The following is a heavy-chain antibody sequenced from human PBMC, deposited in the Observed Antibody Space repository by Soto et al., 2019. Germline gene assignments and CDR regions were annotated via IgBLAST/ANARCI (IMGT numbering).Heavy chain of an antibody. CDR3: ERAEGRLPGDAFDI. Sequence: ASVKVSFKASGLTFADSAAQWLRQAPRQSLEWMGRILVDIHNTKSAQKFQGRVTMTRDTSISTAYMELRRLRSEDTAVYYCERAEGRLPGDAFDIWGQGTMVTVSS. CDR2: ILVDIHNT. CDR1: GLTFADSA. V-gene: IGHV1-2*06. D-gene: IGHD3-10*01. J-gene: IGHJ3*02.